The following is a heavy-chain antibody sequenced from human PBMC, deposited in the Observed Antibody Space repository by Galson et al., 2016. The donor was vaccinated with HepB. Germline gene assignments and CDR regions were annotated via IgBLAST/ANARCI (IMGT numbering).Heavy chain of an antibody. CDR2: VYYSGST. V-gene: IGHV4-39*01. D-gene: IGHD5-18*01. J-gene: IGHJ6*02. Sequence: SETLSLTCTVSGASINSGDFYWTWIRQHPGKGLEWIGSVYYSGSTYYNPSLKSRVTISVDTSKNQFSLKLNSVTAADTAVYYCACADTGRDGYSYGMDVWGQGTTTTVSS. CDR1: GASINSGDFY. CDR3: ACADTGRDGYSYGMDV.